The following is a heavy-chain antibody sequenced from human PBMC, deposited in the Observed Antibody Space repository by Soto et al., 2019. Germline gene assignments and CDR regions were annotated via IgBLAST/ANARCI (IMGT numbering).Heavy chain of an antibody. CDR1: GGTFSSYA. V-gene: IGHV1-69*06. Sequence: QVQLVQSGAEVKKPGSSVKVSCKASGGTFSSYAISWVRQAPGHGLEWMGGIIPIFGTANYAQKFQVRVTITADKSTSTAYTELSSLRSEDTAVYYCARGEGTRSTSWICFDPWGQETLVTVSS. D-gene: IGHD1-1*01. J-gene: IGHJ5*02. CDR2: IIPIFGTA. CDR3: ARGEGTRSTSWICFDP.